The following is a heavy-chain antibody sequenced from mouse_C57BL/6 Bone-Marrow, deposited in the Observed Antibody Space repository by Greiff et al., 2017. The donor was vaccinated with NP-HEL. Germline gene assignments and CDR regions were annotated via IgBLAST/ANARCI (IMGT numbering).Heavy chain of an antibody. V-gene: IGHV1-64*01. CDR1: GYTFTSYW. Sequence: VQLQEPGAELVKPGASVKLSCKASGYTFTSYWMHWVKQRPGQGLEWIGMIPPNSGSTNYNEKFKSKATLTVDKSSSTAYMQLSSLTSEDSAVYYCARSAPHYYGSSSWFAYWGQGTLVTVSA. J-gene: IGHJ3*01. D-gene: IGHD1-1*01. CDR2: IPPNSGST. CDR3: ARSAPHYYGSSSWFAY.